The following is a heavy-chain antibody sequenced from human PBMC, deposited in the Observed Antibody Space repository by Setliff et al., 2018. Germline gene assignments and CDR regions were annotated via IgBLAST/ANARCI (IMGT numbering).Heavy chain of an antibody. CDR3: ARAPLMVVVPPDAHRFDP. CDR2: MSPVYGIA. D-gene: IGHD2-2*01. Sequence: ASVKVSCKTSGYAFITFGMGWVRQAPGQGLEWMGWMSPVYGIANYARKFQGRVTLTADTSTTTAYLELTSLRDDDTAVYYCARAPLMVVVPPDAHRFDPWGQGTLVTVSS. J-gene: IGHJ5*02. V-gene: IGHV1-18*01. CDR1: GYAFITFG.